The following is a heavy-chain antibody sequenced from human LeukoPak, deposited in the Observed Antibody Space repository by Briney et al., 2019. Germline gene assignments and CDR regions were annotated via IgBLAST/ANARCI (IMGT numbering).Heavy chain of an antibody. CDR1: GYSFTSYW. CDR3: ATQYYDSSGYHLYFDY. D-gene: IGHD3-22*01. V-gene: IGHV5-51*01. CDR2: IYPGDSDT. Sequence: GESLKISCKGSGYSFTSYWIGWVRQMPGKGLEWMGIIYPGDSDTRYSPSFQGQVTISADKSISTAYLQWSSLKASNTAMYYCATQYYDSSGYHLYFDYWGQGTLVTVSS. J-gene: IGHJ4*02.